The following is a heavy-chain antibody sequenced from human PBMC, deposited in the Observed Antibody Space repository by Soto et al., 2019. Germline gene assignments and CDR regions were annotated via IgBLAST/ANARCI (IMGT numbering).Heavy chain of an antibody. CDR3: ARDSFVGYSYGQYYFDY. CDR2: IIPIFGKA. CDR1: GGTFSSYA. V-gene: IGHV1-69*01. Sequence: QVQLVQSGAEVKKPGSSVKVSCKASGGTFSSYAISWVRQAPGQGLEWMGGIIPIFGKANYAQKFQGRVTITADESTSTAYIELSSLRSEDTAVYYCARDSFVGYSYGQYYFDYWGQGTLVTVSS. D-gene: IGHD5-18*01. J-gene: IGHJ4*02.